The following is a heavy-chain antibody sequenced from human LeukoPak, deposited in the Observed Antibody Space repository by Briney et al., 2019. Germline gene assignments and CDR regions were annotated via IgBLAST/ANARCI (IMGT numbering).Heavy chain of an antibody. Sequence: SETVSLTCTVSGGSISSYYWSWIRQPPGKGLEWIGYIYYSGSTNYNPSLKSRVTISVDTSKNQFSLKLSSVTAADTAVYYCARGYGVNFDYWGQGTLVTVSS. CDR2: IYYSGST. J-gene: IGHJ4*02. D-gene: IGHD2-8*01. CDR3: ARGYGVNFDY. V-gene: IGHV4-59*01. CDR1: GGSISSYY.